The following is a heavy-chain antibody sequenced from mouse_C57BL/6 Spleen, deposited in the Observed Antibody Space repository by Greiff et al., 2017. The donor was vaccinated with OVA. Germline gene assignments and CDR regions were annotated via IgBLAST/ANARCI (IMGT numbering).Heavy chain of an antibody. CDR3: TRDRLYYGSSYEWYFDV. V-gene: IGHV5-9-1*02. J-gene: IGHJ1*03. Sequence: EVKLQESGEGLVKPGGSLKLSCAASGFTFSSYAMSWVRQTPEKRLEWVAYISSGGDYIYYADTVKGRFTISRDNARNTLYLQMSSLKSEDTAMYYCTRDRLYYGSSYEWYFDVWGTGTTVTVSS. CDR1: GFTFSSYA. CDR2: ISSGGDYI. D-gene: IGHD1-1*01.